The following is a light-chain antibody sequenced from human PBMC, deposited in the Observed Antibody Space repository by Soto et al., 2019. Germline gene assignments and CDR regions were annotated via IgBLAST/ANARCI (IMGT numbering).Light chain of an antibody. J-gene: IGLJ2*01. Sequence: QSALTQPASVSGSPGQSITISCTGTSRDVGGYNYVSWHQQHPGKAPKVIINEVSNRLSGVSNRFSGSKSGNTASLTISGLQADDEADYYCSSYLSSSTFVVFGGGTKLTVL. CDR1: SRDVGGYNY. CDR2: EVS. CDR3: SSYLSSSTFVV. V-gene: IGLV2-14*01.